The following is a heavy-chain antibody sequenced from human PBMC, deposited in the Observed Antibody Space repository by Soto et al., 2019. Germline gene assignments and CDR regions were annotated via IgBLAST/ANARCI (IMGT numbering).Heavy chain of an antibody. V-gene: IGHV3-23*01. D-gene: IGHD3-9*01. Sequence: HPVGSLRLSCAASGFTFSSYAMSWVRQSPGKGLEWVSAISGSGGSTYYADSVKGRSTISRDNSKNTLYLQMNSLRAEDTAVYYCAKDNAHLTGYRFYYYGKDVWGQGTTVTVSS. J-gene: IGHJ6*02. CDR3: AKDNAHLTGYRFYYYGKDV. CDR1: GFTFSSYA. CDR2: ISGSGGST.